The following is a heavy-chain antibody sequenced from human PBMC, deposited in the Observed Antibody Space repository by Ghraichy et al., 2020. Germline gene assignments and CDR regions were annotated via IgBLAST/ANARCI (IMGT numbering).Heavy chain of an antibody. CDR3: ATESISGNPYNWFDP. D-gene: IGHD3-10*01. J-gene: IGHJ5*02. CDR1: GYTLTELS. V-gene: IGHV1-24*01. Sequence: ASVKVSCKVSGYTLTELSMHWVRQAPGKGLEWMGGFDPEDCETIYAQKFQGRVTMTEDTSTDTAYMELSSLRSEDTAVYYCATESISGNPYNWFDPWGQGTLVTVSS. CDR2: FDPEDCET.